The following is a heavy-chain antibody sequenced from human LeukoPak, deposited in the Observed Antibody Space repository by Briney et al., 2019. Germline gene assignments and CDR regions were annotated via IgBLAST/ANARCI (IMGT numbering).Heavy chain of an antibody. J-gene: IGHJ4*02. D-gene: IGHD6-13*01. CDR3: ATDSYSSNNLDY. CDR2: INPNSGDT. Sequence: ASVTVSCKASGYTFIGYYMHWVRQAPGQGLEWMGWINPNSGDTNYAQKFQGRVTMTRDTSISTAYMELSRLRSDDTALYYCATDSYSSNNLDYWGQGTLVTVSS. V-gene: IGHV1-2*02. CDR1: GYTFIGYY.